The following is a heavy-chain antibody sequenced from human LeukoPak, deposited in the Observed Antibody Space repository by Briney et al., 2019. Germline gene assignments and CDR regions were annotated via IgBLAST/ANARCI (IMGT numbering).Heavy chain of an antibody. J-gene: IGHJ4*02. Sequence: GGSLRLSCAASGFSFTNAWMAWVRQAPGKGPEWVGRIRSKTDGGTTDYAAPVKGRFTISRDDSKQTLYLQMSSLKSGDTAVYYCTTDLGYSYDDFWGQGTLVTVSS. CDR3: TTDLGYSYDDF. V-gene: IGHV3-15*01. CDR1: GFSFTNAW. D-gene: IGHD5-18*01. CDR2: IRSKTDGGTT.